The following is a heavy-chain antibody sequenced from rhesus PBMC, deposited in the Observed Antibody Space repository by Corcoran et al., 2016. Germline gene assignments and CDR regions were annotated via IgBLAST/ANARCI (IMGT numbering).Heavy chain of an antibody. J-gene: IGHJ4*01. Sequence: QVQLQESGPGLVKPSETLPLTCAVSGASISSNYWSWIRQPPGKGLEWFGYIYVGSGSNSYNPSLKSRVTISKDTSKNQFSLKLSAGTAADTAVYYCARGMSWNEEFDYWGQGVLVTVSS. D-gene: IGHD1-14*01. CDR2: IYVGSGSN. CDR3: ARGMSWNEEFDY. CDR1: GASISSNY. V-gene: IGHV4-147*01.